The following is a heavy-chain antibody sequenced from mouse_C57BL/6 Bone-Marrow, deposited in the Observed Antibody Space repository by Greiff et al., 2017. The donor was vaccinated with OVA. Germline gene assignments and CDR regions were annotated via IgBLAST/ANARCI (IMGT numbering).Heavy chain of an antibody. Sequence: EVKLVESGAGLVKPGGSLKLSCAASGFTFSSYAMSWVRQTPEKRLEWVAYISSGGDYIYYADTVKGRFTISRDNARNTLYLQMSSLKSEDTAMYYRTRDRTGGFAYWGQGTLVTVSA. CDR3: TRDRTGGFAY. V-gene: IGHV5-9-1*02. D-gene: IGHD4-1*01. CDR1: GFTFSSYA. J-gene: IGHJ3*01. CDR2: ISSGGDYI.